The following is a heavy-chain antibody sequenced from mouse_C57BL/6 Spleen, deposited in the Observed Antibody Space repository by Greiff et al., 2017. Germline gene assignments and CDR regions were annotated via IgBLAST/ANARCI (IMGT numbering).Heavy chain of an antibody. V-gene: IGHV3-6*01. D-gene: IGHD2-5*01. Sequence: EVKLMESGPGLVKPSQSLSLTCSVTGYSITSGYYWNWIRQFPGNKLEWMGYISYDGSNNYNPSLKNRISITRDTSKNQFFLKLNSVTTEDTATYYCARRGSNYVDWFAYWGQGTLVTVSA. J-gene: IGHJ3*01. CDR3: ARRGSNYVDWFAY. CDR2: ISYDGSN. CDR1: GYSITSGYY.